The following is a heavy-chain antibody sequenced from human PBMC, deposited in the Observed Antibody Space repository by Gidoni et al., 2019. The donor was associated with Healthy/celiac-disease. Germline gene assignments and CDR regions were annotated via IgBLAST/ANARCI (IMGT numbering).Heavy chain of an antibody. Sequence: EVQLLESGGGLVQPVGSLRLSCAASGFTFSSSAMSWVRQAPGKGLEWVSAISGRGGSTYYADSVKGRFTISRDNSKNTLYLQMNSLRAEDTAVYYCAKALAAAGTHYYYGMDVWGQGTTVTVSS. CDR3: AKALAAAGTHYYYGMDV. CDR1: GFTFSSSA. D-gene: IGHD6-13*01. J-gene: IGHJ6*02. V-gene: IGHV3-23*01. CDR2: ISGRGGST.